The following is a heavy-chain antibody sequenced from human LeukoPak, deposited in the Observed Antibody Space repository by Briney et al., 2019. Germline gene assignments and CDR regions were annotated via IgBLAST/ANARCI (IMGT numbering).Heavy chain of an antibody. CDR1: GFTFSSYG. CDR2: IRYDGSNK. D-gene: IGHD3-3*01. V-gene: IGHV3-30*02. Sequence: GGSLRLSCAASGFTFSSYGMHWVRQAPGKGLEWVAFIRYDGSNKYYADSVKGRFTISRDNSKNTLYLQMNSLRAEDTAVYYCAKDLSNYDIKYYYYMDVWGKGTTVTVSS. CDR3: AKDLSNYDIKYYYYMDV. J-gene: IGHJ6*03.